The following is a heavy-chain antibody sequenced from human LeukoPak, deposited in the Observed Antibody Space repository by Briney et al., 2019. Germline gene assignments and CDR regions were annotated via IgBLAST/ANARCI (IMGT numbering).Heavy chain of an antibody. CDR2: INHSGST. D-gene: IGHD3-10*01. V-gene: IGHV4-34*01. CDR1: GGSFSDYY. J-gene: IGHJ3*02. Sequence: SETLSLTCAVYGGSFSDYYWSWIRQPPGKGLEWMGEINHSGSTNYNPSLKSRLTISLDTSKNQFSLKVSSVTAADTAVYYCAREGGSGSPDAFDIWGQGTMVTVSS. CDR3: AREGGSGSPDAFDI.